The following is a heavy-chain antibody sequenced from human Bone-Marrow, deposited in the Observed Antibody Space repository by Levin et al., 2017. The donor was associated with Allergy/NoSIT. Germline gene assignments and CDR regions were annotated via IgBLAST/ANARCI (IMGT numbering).Heavy chain of an antibody. J-gene: IGHJ4*02. V-gene: IGHV3-74*01. CDR3: ARDFGGATDY. CDR1: GFTFSLNW. CDR2: ISQYGTTI. D-gene: IGHD3-16*01. Sequence: SCVGSGFTFSLNWMHWVRQVPGKGLVWVSRISQYGTTINYADSVKGRFTISRDNSKNTVYLQMNSLRVEDTAVYYCARDFGGATDYWGQGTLVTVSS.